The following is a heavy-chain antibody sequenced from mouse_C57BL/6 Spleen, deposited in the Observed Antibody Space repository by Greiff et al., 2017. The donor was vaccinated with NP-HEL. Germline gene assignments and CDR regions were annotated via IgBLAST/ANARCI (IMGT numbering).Heavy chain of an antibody. CDR1: GFTFTDYY. D-gene: IGHD2-12*01. CDR2: IRNKANGYTT. V-gene: IGHV7-3*01. J-gene: IGHJ4*01. Sequence: EVKLMESGGGLVQPGGSLSLSCVASGFTFTDYYMSWVRQPPGKALEWLGFIRNKANGYTTEYSASGKGRFTISRDDSQSILHLQMNALRAEDSAYCYCARYPQLGAMDYWGQGTSVTVSS. CDR3: ARYPQLGAMDY.